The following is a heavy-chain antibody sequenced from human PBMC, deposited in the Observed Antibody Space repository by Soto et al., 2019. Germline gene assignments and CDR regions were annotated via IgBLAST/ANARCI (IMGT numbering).Heavy chain of an antibody. Sequence: GGSLRLSCAASGFTFSSYAMSWVRQAPGKGLEWVSAISGSGGSTYYADSVKGRFTISRDNSKNTLYLQMNSLRAEDTAVYYCASRPYSYDSSGYFGSPYYYYGMDVWGQGTTVTVSS. J-gene: IGHJ6*02. V-gene: IGHV3-23*01. CDR3: ASRPYSYDSSGYFGSPYYYYGMDV. CDR2: ISGSGGST. CDR1: GFTFSSYA. D-gene: IGHD3-22*01.